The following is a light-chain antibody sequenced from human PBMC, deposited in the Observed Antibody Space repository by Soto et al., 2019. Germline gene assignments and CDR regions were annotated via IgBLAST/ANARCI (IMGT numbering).Light chain of an antibody. Sequence: DIVMTQSPDSLAVSLGERATFNFKSSQSILDRSKNKYYLAWYQQKSGQPPKLLIYWASLRESGVPDRFTGSGCGTDFTLAISSLQAEDVAVYYCQQYFTSPCTFGQGTKVEI. CDR2: WAS. CDR1: QSILDRSKNKYY. J-gene: IGKJ1*01. V-gene: IGKV4-1*01. CDR3: QQYFTSPCT.